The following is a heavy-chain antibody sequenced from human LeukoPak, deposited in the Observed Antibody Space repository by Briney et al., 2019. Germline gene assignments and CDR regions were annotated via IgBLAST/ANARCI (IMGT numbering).Heavy chain of an antibody. D-gene: IGHD2-2*01. Sequence: PSETLSLTCSVSGGSISSYYWSWIRQPPGKGLEWIGYIYTSGSPNYNPSLKSRVTMSVDMSRRQFSLMPSSVTAADTAVYYCARATQRYCSGTTCFPYWFDPWGQGTLVTVSS. CDR1: GGSISSYY. V-gene: IGHV4-4*09. CDR2: IYTSGSP. J-gene: IGHJ5*02. CDR3: ARATQRYCSGTTCFPYWFDP.